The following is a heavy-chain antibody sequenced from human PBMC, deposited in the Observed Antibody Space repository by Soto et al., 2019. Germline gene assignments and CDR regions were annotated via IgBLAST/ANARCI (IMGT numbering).Heavy chain of an antibody. D-gene: IGHD2-2*01. CDR1: GSTFRTYG. V-gene: IGHV3-21*01. Sequence: PGGSLRLSCTASGSTFRTYGMNWVRQAPGKGLEWVSSISNSGDYIYYADSVQGRFTISRDNAKNSLYLQMNSLRAEDTAVYFCARDESAGSSIRYWGQGSPVTVSS. CDR2: ISNSGDYI. J-gene: IGHJ4*02. CDR3: ARDESAGSSIRY.